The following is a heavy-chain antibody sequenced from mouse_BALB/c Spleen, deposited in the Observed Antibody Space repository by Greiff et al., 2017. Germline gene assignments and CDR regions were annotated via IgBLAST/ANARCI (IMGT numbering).Heavy chain of an antibody. J-gene: IGHJ4*01. CDR1: GFTFSDYY. CDR3: ARDGRLLRLRCYAMDY. Sequence: DVKLVESGGGLVKPGGSLKLSCAASGFTFSDYYMYWVRQTPEKRLEWVATISDGGSYTYYPDSVKGRFTISRDNAKNNLYLQMSSLKSEDTAMYYCARDGRLLRLRCYAMDYWGQGTSVTVSS. CDR2: ISDGGSYT. D-gene: IGHD1-2*01. V-gene: IGHV5-4*02.